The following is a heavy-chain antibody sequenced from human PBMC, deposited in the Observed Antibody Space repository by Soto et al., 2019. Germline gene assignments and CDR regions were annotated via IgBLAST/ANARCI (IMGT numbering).Heavy chain of an antibody. D-gene: IGHD6-6*01. CDR2: ISYDGSNK. V-gene: IGHV3-30-3*01. CDR1: GFTFSSYA. Sequence: PGGSLRLSCAASGFTFSSYAMHWVRQAPGKGLEWVAVISYDGSNKYYADSVRGRFTISRDNSKNTLYLQMNSLRAEDTAVYYCAGTEYSSSAGGKWFDPWGQGTLVTV. CDR3: AGTEYSSSAGGKWFDP. J-gene: IGHJ5*02.